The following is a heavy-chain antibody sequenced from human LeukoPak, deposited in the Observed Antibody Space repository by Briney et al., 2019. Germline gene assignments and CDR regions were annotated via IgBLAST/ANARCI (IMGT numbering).Heavy chain of an antibody. D-gene: IGHD2-2*01. V-gene: IGHV4-59*01. CDR3: AREDAQEGTNAFDI. CDR1: GGSISSYY. J-gene: IGHJ3*02. Sequence: SETLSLTCTVSGGSISSYYWSWIRQPPGKGLEWIGYIYYSGSTNYNPSLKSRVTISVDTSKNQFSLKLSSVTAADTAVYYCAREDAQEGTNAFDIWGQGTMVTVSS. CDR2: IYYSGST.